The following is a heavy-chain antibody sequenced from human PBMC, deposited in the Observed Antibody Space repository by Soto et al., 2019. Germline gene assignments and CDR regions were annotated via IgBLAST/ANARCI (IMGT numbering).Heavy chain of an antibody. Sequence: EVQLLESGGGMVEPRGSLKLSCAASGFSFGTYVMNWVRQAPGKGLEWVSGISGSGGRVYSADSVKGRFTISRDNSRNTLYMLMSSLRAEDTVIHCGAMTRLYDTGTKDYRRDALDIWGQGTQVIFPS. CDR3: AMTRLYDTGTKDYRRDALDI. CDR2: ISGSGGRV. V-gene: IGHV3-23*01. D-gene: IGHD3-22*01. J-gene: IGHJ3*02. CDR1: GFSFGTYV.